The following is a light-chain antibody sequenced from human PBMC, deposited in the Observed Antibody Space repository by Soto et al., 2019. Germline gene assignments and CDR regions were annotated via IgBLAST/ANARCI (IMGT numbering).Light chain of an antibody. Sequence: EIVLTQSPGTLSLSPGESAALSCRASQSVTSNYLVWYRQKPGQAPRRLIYAISSRAAGIPDRFNGSGSGTDFTLTITRLEPEDSAVYYCQQHSNSPWTFGQGTRV. J-gene: IGKJ1*01. CDR1: QSVTSNY. V-gene: IGKV3D-20*02. CDR3: QQHSNSPWT. CDR2: AIS.